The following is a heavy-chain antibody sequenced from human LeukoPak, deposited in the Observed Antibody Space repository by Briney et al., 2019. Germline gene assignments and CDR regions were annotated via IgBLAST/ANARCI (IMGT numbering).Heavy chain of an antibody. CDR1: GGSISSYY. J-gene: IGHJ4*02. CDR2: IYTSGST. CDR3: ARGLLQPKRYCSSTSCYDYYFDY. D-gene: IGHD2-2*01. V-gene: IGHV4-4*07. Sequence: SETLSLTCTISGGSISSYYWSWIRQPAGKGLEWIGRIYTSGSTNYNPSLKSRVTISVDTSKNQFSLKLSSVTAADTAVYYCARGLLQPKRYCSSTSCYDYYFDYWGQGTLVTVSS.